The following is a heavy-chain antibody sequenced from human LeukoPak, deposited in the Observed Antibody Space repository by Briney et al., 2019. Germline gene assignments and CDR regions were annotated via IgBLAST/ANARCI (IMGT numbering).Heavy chain of an antibody. CDR3: ASYGGSGTPYYFDY. Sequence: TSETLSLTCAVYGGSFSGYYWSWIRQPPGKGLERIGEINHSGSTNYNPSLKSRVTISVDTSKNQFSLKLSSVTAADTAVYYCASYGGSGTPYYFDYWGQGTLVTVSS. D-gene: IGHD3-10*01. CDR2: INHSGST. V-gene: IGHV4-34*01. CDR1: GGSFSGYY. J-gene: IGHJ4*02.